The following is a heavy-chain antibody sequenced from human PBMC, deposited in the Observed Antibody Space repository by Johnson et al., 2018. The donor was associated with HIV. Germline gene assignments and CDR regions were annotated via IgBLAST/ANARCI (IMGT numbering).Heavy chain of an antibody. V-gene: IGHV3-66*01. J-gene: IGHJ3*02. Sequence: MLLVESGGGLVQPGGSLRLSCAASGFTVRRHYMSWVRQAPGKGLERASVIHSAGITYYADSVKGRFTISRDNSKNTVYLQMNSLRAEDTAVYHCAREGAWEVRPGAFDIGGQGTTVTVSS. D-gene: IGHD1-26*01. CDR2: IHSAGIT. CDR3: AREGAWEVRPGAFDI. CDR1: GFTVRRHY.